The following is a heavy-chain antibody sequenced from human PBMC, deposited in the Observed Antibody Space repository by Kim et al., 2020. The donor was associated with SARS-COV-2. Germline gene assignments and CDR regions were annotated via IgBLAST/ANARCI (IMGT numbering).Heavy chain of an antibody. CDR1: GFTFSSYA. CDR2: ISGSGGST. J-gene: IGHJ4*02. D-gene: IGHD3-22*01. Sequence: GGSLRLSCAASGFTFSSYAMSWVRQAPGKGLEWVSAISGSGGSTYYADSVKGRFTISRDNSKNTLYLQMNSLRAEDTAVYYCANGKGNTMIERVSFDYWGQGTLVTVSS. CDR3: ANGKGNTMIERVSFDY. V-gene: IGHV3-23*01.